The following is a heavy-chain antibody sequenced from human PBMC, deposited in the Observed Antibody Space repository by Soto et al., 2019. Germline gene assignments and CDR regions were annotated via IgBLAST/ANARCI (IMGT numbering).Heavy chain of an antibody. J-gene: IGHJ4*02. D-gene: IGHD6-19*01. CDR3: TTIAVAGSSDY. Sequence: EVQLVESGGGLVKPGGSLRLXCAASXXTFSNAWMSWVRQAPGKGLEWVGRIKSKTDGGTTDYAAPVKGRFTISRDDSKNTLYLQMNSLKTEDTAVYYCTTIAVAGSSDYWGQGTLVTVSS. V-gene: IGHV3-15*01. CDR2: IKSKTDGGTT. CDR1: XXTFSNAW.